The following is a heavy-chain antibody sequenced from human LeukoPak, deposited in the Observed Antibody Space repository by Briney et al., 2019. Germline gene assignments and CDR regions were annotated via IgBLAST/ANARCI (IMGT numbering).Heavy chain of an antibody. CDR2: IYTTGRT. D-gene: IGHD3-16*01. CDR3: ARAVYTITSYRFDY. V-gene: IGHV4-4*07. Sequence: PSETLSLTCSVSGGSISSYWWSWIRQPAGKGVEFIGRIYTTGRTNYNPSLKSRVSISVDTSKNKFSLKLRSVTAADTAVYFCARAVYTITSYRFDYWGQGALVTVSS. J-gene: IGHJ4*02. CDR1: GGSISSYW.